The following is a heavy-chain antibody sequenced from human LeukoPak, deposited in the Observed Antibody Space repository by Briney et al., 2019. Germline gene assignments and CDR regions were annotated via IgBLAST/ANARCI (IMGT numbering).Heavy chain of an antibody. Sequence: GGSLRLSCAASGFTFSNYMMHWVRQAPGKGLVWVSRIKSDGITITYADSVKGRFTISRDNSKNTLYLQMNSLRAEDTAVYYCAIDPNWGVDYWGQGVLVTVSS. J-gene: IGHJ4*02. D-gene: IGHD7-27*01. V-gene: IGHV3-74*01. CDR2: IKSDGITI. CDR1: GFTFSNYM. CDR3: AIDPNWGVDY.